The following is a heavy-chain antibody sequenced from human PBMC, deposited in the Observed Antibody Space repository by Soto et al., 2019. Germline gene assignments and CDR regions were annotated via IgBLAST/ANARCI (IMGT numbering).Heavy chain of an antibody. CDR3: ARATGTLRSRNCDY. CDR1: GGSIITVGHY. V-gene: IGHV4-31*03. Sequence: PSETLSLTCSVSGGSIITVGHYFTCIRQPPWNGLELIGSIYHTGSTYYSKSLRSRLTMSVDTFKSQFSLRLSSVTAADTAVYYCARATGTLRSRNCDYWGQGSLVTVSS. J-gene: IGHJ4*02. D-gene: IGHD1-1*01. CDR2: IYHTGST.